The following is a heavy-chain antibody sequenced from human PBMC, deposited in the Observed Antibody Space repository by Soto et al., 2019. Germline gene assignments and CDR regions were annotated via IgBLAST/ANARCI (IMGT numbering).Heavy chain of an antibody. Sequence: GGSLRLSCAASGFTFSNYGMHWVRQAPGKGLEWVAVIWYDGSNKYYADSVKGRFTISRDNSKNTLYLQMNSLRAEDTAVYYCARSSEMAPYYFDYWGQGPWSPSPQ. CDR1: GFTFSNYG. CDR2: IWYDGSNK. D-gene: IGHD2-8*01. V-gene: IGHV3-33*01. J-gene: IGHJ4*02. CDR3: ARSSEMAPYYFDY.